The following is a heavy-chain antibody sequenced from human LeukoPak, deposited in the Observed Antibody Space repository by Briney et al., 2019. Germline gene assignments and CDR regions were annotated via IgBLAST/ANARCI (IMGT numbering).Heavy chain of an antibody. Sequence: SETLSLTCTVAGGSISSYYWSWIRQPPGKGLEWVGYIYYSGSTNYNPSLKSRVTISVDTSKNQFSLKLSSVTAADTAVYYCARDSGGMDVWGQGPTVTVSS. CDR2: IYYSGST. V-gene: IGHV4-59*01. CDR1: GGSISSYY. J-gene: IGHJ6*02. CDR3: ARDSGGMDV. D-gene: IGHD7-27*01.